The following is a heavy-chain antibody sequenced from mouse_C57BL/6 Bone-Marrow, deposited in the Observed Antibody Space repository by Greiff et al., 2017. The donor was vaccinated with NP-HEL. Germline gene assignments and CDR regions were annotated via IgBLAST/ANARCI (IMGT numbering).Heavy chain of an antibody. Sequence: EVKLEESGAELVRPGSSVKMSCKTSGYTFTSYGINWVKQRPGQGLEWIGYIYIGNGYTEYNEKFKGKATLTSDTSSSTAYMQLSSLTSEDSAIYVCARCHYYGSSYDYAMDYWGQGTSVTVSS. V-gene: IGHV1-58*01. J-gene: IGHJ4*01. CDR2: IYIGNGYT. CDR1: GYTFTSYG. D-gene: IGHD1-1*01. CDR3: ARCHYYGSSYDYAMDY.